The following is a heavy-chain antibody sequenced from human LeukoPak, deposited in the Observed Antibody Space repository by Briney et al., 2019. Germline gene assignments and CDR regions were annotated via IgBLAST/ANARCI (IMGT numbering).Heavy chain of an antibody. V-gene: IGHV4-4*07. CDR2: IYISGNT. J-gene: IGHJ4*02. Sequence: PSETLSLTCTVSGGSISDFYWSWIRQPAGKGLEWIGRIYISGNTNYNPSLKSRVTMPLDTSKNHFPLRLRSVTAANTAVYYCARNAGDYWGQGTPVTVSS. D-gene: IGHD1-1*01. CDR1: GGSISDFY. CDR3: ARNAGDY.